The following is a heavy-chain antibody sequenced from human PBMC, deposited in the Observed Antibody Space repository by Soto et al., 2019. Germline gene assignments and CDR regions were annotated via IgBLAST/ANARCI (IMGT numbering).Heavy chain of an antibody. Sequence: PGGSLRLSCAASGFTFSSYSMNWVRQAPGKGLEWVSYISSSSSTIYYADSVKGRFTISRDNAKNSLYLQTNSLRDEDTAVYYCARDPYVGATPPSWFDPWGQGTLVTVSS. CDR1: GFTFSSYS. D-gene: IGHD1-26*01. CDR2: ISSSSSTI. J-gene: IGHJ5*02. CDR3: ARDPYVGATPPSWFDP. V-gene: IGHV3-48*02.